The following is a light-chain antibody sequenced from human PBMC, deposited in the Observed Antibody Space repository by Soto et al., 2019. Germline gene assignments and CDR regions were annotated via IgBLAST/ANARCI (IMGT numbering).Light chain of an antibody. Sequence: DIQMTQSPSTLSASVGDSVTITCRASQSISGWLAWYQQKPGKAPKLLIYTASNLESGVPSRFSGSGSGTECTLTISSLQPDDCATYYCQQYNTYRWTFGQGTKVEIK. CDR2: TAS. CDR3: QQYNTYRWT. J-gene: IGKJ1*01. V-gene: IGKV1-5*03. CDR1: QSISGW.